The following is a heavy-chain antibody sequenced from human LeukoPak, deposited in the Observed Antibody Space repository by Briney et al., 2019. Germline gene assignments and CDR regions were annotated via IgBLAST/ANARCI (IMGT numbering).Heavy chain of an antibody. J-gene: IGHJ4*02. CDR3: ANIAAAGLIDY. CDR2: ISGSGGST. V-gene: IGHV3-23*01. CDR1: GFTFSSYA. D-gene: IGHD6-13*01. Sequence: VGSLRLSCAASGFTFSSYAMSRVRQAPGKGLEWVSAISGSGGSTYYADSVEGRFTISRDNSKNTLYLQMNSLRAEDTAVYYCANIAAAGLIDYWGQGTLVTVCS.